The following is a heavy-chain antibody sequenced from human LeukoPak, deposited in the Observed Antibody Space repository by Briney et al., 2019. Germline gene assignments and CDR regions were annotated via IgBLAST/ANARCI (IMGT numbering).Heavy chain of an antibody. CDR1: GGTFSSYA. CDR3: ARDQDGYNWAPDY. D-gene: IGHD5-24*01. CDR2: IIPFFGTA. V-gene: IGHV1-69*13. Sequence: SVKVSCKASGGTFSSYAISWVRQAPGQGLEWMGGIIPFFGTANYAQKFQVRVTITADESTSTAYMELSSLRSEDTAVYYCARDQDGYNWAPDYWGQGTLVTVSS. J-gene: IGHJ4*02.